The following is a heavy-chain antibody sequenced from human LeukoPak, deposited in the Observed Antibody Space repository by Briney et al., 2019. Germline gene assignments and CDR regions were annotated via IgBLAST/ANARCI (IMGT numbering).Heavy chain of an antibody. CDR1: GFTFDDYA. J-gene: IGHJ6*02. CDR2: ISWNSGSI. CDR3: AKDKGYSVAVGMDV. Sequence: GGSLRLSCAAAGFTFDDYAMRWVRQAPGKGLEWVSGISWNSGSIGYADSVKGRFTISRDNAKNSLYLQMNSLRAEDTALYYCAKDKGYSVAVGMDVWGQGTTVTVSS. V-gene: IGHV3-9*01. D-gene: IGHD2-15*01.